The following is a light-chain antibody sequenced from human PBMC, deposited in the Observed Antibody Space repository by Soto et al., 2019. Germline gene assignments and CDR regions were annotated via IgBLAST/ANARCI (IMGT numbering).Light chain of an antibody. V-gene: IGLV1-51*01. Sequence: QSVLTQPPSVSAAPGQKVTISCSASSSNIGNNYVSCYQHLPGTAPKLLIYDNNKRPSGIPDRFSGSKSGTSATLAITGLQSGDEADYYCGACRSSLNPSGFGSGSKVT. J-gene: IGLJ1*01. CDR2: DNN. CDR3: GACRSSLNPSG. CDR1: SSNIGNNY.